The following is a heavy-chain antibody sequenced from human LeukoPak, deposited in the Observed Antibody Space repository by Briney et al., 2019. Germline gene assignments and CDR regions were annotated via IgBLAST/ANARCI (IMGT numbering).Heavy chain of an antibody. Sequence: GGSLRLSCAASGFTFSSYAMSWVRQAPGKGLEWVSLISWDGGSTYYANSVKGRFTISRDNSKNTLYLQMGSLRAEDMAVYYCARDGGTYGDYSAPDYWGQGTLVTVSS. CDR2: ISWDGGST. V-gene: IGHV3-64*01. CDR1: GFTFSSYA. D-gene: IGHD4-17*01. J-gene: IGHJ4*02. CDR3: ARDGGTYGDYSAPDY.